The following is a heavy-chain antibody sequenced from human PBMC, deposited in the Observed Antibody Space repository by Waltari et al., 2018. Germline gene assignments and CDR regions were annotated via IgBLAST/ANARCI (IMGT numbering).Heavy chain of an antibody. J-gene: IGHJ5*02. CDR3: ARDPTERITMVSNWFDP. CDR1: GFTFSSYA. Sequence: EVQLLESGGGLVQPGGSLRLSCAASGFTFSSYAMSWVRPAPGKGLEWVSAISGSGGSTYYADSVKGRFTISRDNSKNTLYLQMNSLRAEDTAVYYCARDPTERITMVSNWFDPWGQGTLVTVSS. CDR2: ISGSGGST. V-gene: IGHV3-23*01. D-gene: IGHD3-10*01.